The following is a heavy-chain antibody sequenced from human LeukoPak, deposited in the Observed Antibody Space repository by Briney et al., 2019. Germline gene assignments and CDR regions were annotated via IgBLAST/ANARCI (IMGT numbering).Heavy chain of an antibody. CDR1: GFTFDDYG. CDR3: AREGYMDYGDLGFGFVDY. V-gene: IGHV3-20*04. J-gene: IGHJ4*02. CDR2: INWNGGRA. Sequence: PGGSLRLSCAASGFTFDDYGMSWVRQAPGKGLEWVSGINWNGGRAGHADSVKGRFTISRDNAKNSLYLQMNSLRAEDTAVYYCAREGYMDYGDLGFGFVDYWGQGTLVTVSS. D-gene: IGHD4-17*01.